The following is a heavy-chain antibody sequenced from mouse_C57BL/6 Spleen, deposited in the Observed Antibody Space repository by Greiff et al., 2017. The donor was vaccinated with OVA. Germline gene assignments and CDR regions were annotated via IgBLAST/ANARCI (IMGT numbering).Heavy chain of an antibody. CDR1: GYTFTSYG. D-gene: IGHD2-5*01. CDR3: ARELDYSNYPWYFDV. CDR2: IYPRSGNT. J-gene: IGHJ1*03. Sequence: QVQLQQSGAELARPGASVKLSCKASGYTFTSYGISWVKQRTGQGLEWIGEIYPRSGNTYYNEKFKGKATLTADKSSSTAYMELRSLTSEDSAVYFCARELDYSNYPWYFDVWGTGTTVTVSS. V-gene: IGHV1-81*01.